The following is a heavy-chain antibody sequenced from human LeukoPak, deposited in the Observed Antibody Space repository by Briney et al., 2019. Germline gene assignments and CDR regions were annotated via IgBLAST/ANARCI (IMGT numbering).Heavy chain of an antibody. CDR1: GYIFTSYW. V-gene: IGHV5-51*01. D-gene: IGHD5-24*01. CDR2: IYPGVSET. Sequence: GESLKISCKGSGYIFTSYWIGWVRQMPGKGLEWMGIIYPGVSETRYSPSFEGQVTISVDKSINTAYLQWRSLRASDTAMYYCARGGYNYVREFDYWGQGTLVTVSS. CDR3: ARGGYNYVREFDY. J-gene: IGHJ4*02.